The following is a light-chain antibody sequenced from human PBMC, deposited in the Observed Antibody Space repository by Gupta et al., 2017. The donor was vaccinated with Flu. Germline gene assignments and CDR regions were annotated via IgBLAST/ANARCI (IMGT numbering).Light chain of an antibody. CDR3: QRRNSWPGT. Sequence: CRASQPISNFLAWYQQKPGQAPRLLLYEASKRATGIPPRFSGSGSGTDFTLTISSLEPDDFAVYYCQRRNSWPGTFGGGTKVEIK. V-gene: IGKV3-11*01. J-gene: IGKJ4*01. CDR2: EAS. CDR1: QPISNF.